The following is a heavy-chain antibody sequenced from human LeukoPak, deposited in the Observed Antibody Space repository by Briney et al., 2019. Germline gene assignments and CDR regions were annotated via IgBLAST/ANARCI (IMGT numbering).Heavy chain of an antibody. V-gene: IGHV1-8*01. CDR2: MNPNSGNT. D-gene: IGHD3-10*01. J-gene: IGHJ4*02. CDR3: ARDKGTYYYGSGSPDY. Sequence: ASVKVSCKASGYTFTSYDINWVRQATGQGLEWMGWMNPNSGNTGYAQKFQGRVTMTRNTSISTAYMELSSLRAEDTAVYYCARDKGTYYYGSGSPDYWGQGTLVTVSS. CDR1: GYTFTSYD.